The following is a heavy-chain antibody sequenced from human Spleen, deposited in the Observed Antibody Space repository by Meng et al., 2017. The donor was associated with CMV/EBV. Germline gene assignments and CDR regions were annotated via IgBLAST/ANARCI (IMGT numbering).Heavy chain of an antibody. CDR3: ARDQLLVAGTGEYYYYYGMDV. D-gene: IGHD6-19*01. Sequence: ASEKVSCKASGYSFPGPCIHWVRQAPGPGLEWMGWMNPNNGCTNYAQKFQGRVTMTRDNSVSTAYMELSRLRSDDTAVYYCARDQLLVAGTGEYYYYYGMDVWGQGTTVTVSS. CDR2: MNPNNGCT. J-gene: IGHJ6*02. V-gene: IGHV1-2*02. CDR1: GYSFPGPC.